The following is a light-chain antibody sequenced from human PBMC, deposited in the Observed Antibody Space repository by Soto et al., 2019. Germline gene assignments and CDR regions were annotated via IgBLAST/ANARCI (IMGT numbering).Light chain of an antibody. Sequence: EVVLTQSPATLSLSPGDRATLSCRASQSVNNFLAWYQQKPGQTPRLLIYGASTRATGIPDRFSGSGSGTDFTLTISRLEPEDFAVYYCQQYGSSPLITFGQGTRLEIK. CDR3: QQYGSSPLIT. CDR1: QSVNNF. V-gene: IGKV3-20*01. CDR2: GAS. J-gene: IGKJ5*01.